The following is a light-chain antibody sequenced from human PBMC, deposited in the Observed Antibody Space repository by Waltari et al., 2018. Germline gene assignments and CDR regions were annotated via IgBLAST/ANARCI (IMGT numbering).Light chain of an antibody. CDR2: DTS. CDR3: QQYYEWPLT. V-gene: IGKV3-11*01. Sequence: EIVLTQSPATLSLSPGERATLSCRASQSVRSYLAWYQQKPGQAPRLLIYDTSNRASGIPARFSGSGSGTDFSLSISSLEPEDFAVYYCQQYYEWPLTFGGGTKVEIK. J-gene: IGKJ4*01. CDR1: QSVRSY.